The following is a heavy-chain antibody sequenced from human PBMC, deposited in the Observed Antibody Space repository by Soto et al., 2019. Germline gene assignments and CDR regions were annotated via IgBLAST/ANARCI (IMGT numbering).Heavy chain of an antibody. CDR3: ARGLVGARLAY. D-gene: IGHD1-26*01. J-gene: IGHJ4*02. Sequence: QVQLQQWGAGLLKPSETLSLTCAVYGGSFSGYYWNWIRQPPGKGLEWIGEINLSGSTNYNPSLKSRVTMSLDTSKHQFSLKVSFVTDADTAVYYCARGLVGARLAYWGPGTLVTVSS. V-gene: IGHV4-34*01. CDR1: GGSFSGYY. CDR2: INLSGST.